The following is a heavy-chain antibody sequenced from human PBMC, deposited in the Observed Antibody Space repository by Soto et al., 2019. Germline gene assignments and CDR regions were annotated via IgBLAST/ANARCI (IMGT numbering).Heavy chain of an antibody. CDR1: GYTFTSYD. Sequence: ASVKVSCKASGYTFTSYDIKWVRQATGQGLEWMGWMNPNSGNTGYAQKYQGRVTMTRNTSISTAYMELSSLRSDDTAVYYCARRYYYYYMDVWGKGTTVTVSS. CDR2: MNPNSGNT. CDR3: ARRYYYYYMDV. J-gene: IGHJ6*03. V-gene: IGHV1-8*01.